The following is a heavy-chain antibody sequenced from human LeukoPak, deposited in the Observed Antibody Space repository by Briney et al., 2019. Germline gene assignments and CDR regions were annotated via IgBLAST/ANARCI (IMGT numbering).Heavy chain of an antibody. J-gene: IGHJ4*02. V-gene: IGHV3-15*01. CDR1: GFTFSNAW. D-gene: IGHD6-13*01. CDR3: TTDSPYSSSWYYFDY. Sequence: GGSLRLSCAASGFTFSNAWMSWARQAPGKGLEWVGCIKSKTDGGTTGYAAPVKGRFTISRDDSKNTLYLQMNSLKTEDTAVYYCTTDSPYSSSWYYFDYWGQGTLVTVSS. CDR2: IKSKTDGGTT.